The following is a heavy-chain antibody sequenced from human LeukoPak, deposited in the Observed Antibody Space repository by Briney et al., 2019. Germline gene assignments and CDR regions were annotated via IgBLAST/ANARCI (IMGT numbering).Heavy chain of an antibody. CDR1: GFTFSSYG. V-gene: IGHV3-7*01. D-gene: IGHD3-3*01. Sequence: TGGSLRLSCAASGFTFSSYGMSWVRQAPGKGLEWVANIKQDGSEKYYVDSVKGRFTISRDNAKNSLYLQMNSLRAEDTAVYYCARDTSNFWSGLNHIDIWGQGTMVTVSS. J-gene: IGHJ3*02. CDR2: IKQDGSEK. CDR3: ARDTSNFWSGLNHIDI.